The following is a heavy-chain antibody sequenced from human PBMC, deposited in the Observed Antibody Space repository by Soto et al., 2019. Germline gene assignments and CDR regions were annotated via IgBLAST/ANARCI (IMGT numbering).Heavy chain of an antibody. CDR3: ATVARSWSRPLAGTFDY. D-gene: IGHD6-19*01. CDR1: GGSVSSGSYY. CDR2: IFYSGST. J-gene: IGHJ4*02. V-gene: IGHV4-61*01. Sequence: PSETLSLTCTVSGGSVSSGSYYWSWIRQPPGKGLEWIGYIFYSGSTNYNPSLKSRVTISVATSKNQFSLKLSSVTAADTAVYYCATVARSWSRPLAGTFDYWGQGTLVTVSS.